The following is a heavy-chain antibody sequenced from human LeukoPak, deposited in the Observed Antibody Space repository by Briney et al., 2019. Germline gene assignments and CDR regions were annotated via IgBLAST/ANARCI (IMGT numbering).Heavy chain of an antibody. Sequence: GGSLRLSCAASGFTFDDYAMHWVRQAPGKGLEWVSLISGDGATTYYAASVKGRFTISRDNSKNTLYLQMNSLRAEDTAVYYCAKDARCSSTSCYNDYWGQGTLVTVSS. CDR2: ISGDGATT. D-gene: IGHD2-2*02. V-gene: IGHV3-43*02. CDR1: GFTFDDYA. J-gene: IGHJ4*02. CDR3: AKDARCSSTSCYNDY.